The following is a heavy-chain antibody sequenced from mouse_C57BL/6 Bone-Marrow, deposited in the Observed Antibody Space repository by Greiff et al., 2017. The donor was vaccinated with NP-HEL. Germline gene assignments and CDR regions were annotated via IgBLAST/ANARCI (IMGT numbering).Heavy chain of an antibody. V-gene: IGHV1-18*01. D-gene: IGHD4-1*02. J-gene: IGHJ2*01. Sequence: VQLQQSGPGLVKPGASVKIPCKASGYTFTDYNMDWVKQSHGKSLEWIGDINPNNGGTIYNQKFKGKATLTVDKSSSTAYMELRSLTSEDTAVYYCARLKSTGLDYWGQGTTLTVSS. CDR3: ARLKSTGLDY. CDR2: INPNNGGT. CDR1: GYTFTDYN.